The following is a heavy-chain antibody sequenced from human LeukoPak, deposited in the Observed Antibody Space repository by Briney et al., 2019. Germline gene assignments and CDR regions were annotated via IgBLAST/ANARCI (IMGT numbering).Heavy chain of an antibody. CDR1: GYTFTSYG. D-gene: IGHD4-11*01. V-gene: IGHV1-69*13. CDR2: IIPIFGTA. Sequence: GASVKVSCKASGYTFTSYGISWVRQAPGQGLEWMGGIIPIFGTANYAQKFQGRVTITADESTSTAYMELSSLRSEDTAVYYCARESIASDYSNSHVIYYYGMDVWGQGTTVTVSS. CDR3: ARESIASDYSNSHVIYYYGMDV. J-gene: IGHJ6*02.